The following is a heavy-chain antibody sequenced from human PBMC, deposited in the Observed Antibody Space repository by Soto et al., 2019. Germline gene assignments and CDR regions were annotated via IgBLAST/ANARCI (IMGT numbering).Heavy chain of an antibody. V-gene: IGHV3-74*01. CDR3: ARGWIGDLNDAFDI. CDR1: AFTFSRYW. CDR2: INSYGSST. J-gene: IGHJ3*02. D-gene: IGHD2-2*03. Sequence: GGSLRLSCSASAFTFSRYWMDWVRQAPGKGLVWVSRINSYGSSTDYADSVKGRFTISRDNAKNTLSLQMNSLRVEDTAVYYCARGWIGDLNDAFDIWGQGTMVTVSS.